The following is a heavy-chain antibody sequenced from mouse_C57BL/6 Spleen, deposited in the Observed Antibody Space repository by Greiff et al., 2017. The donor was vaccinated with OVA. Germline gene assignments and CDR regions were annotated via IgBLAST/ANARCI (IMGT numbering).Heavy chain of an antibody. Sequence: VQLKESGAELVRPGASVKLSCTASGFNIKDDYMHWVKQRPEQGLEWIGWIDPENGDTEYASKFQGKATITADTSSNTAYLQLSSLTSEDTAVYYCTRGLLRLWGTGTTVTVSS. CDR2: IDPENGDT. D-gene: IGHD2-3*01. J-gene: IGHJ1*03. CDR3: TRGLLRL. CDR1: GFNIKDDY. V-gene: IGHV14-4*01.